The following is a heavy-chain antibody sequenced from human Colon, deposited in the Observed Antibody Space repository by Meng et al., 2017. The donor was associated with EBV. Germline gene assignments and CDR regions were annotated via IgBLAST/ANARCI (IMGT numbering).Heavy chain of an antibody. CDR2: ISHRGTT. D-gene: IGHD3-10*01. J-gene: IGHJ5*02. Sequence: QRHGSGTELAKPPGTPPLTYAVSGGTIDSANWSNWVRQTPGKGLEWIGEISHRGTTHYNPSLKSRVTISIDKSKNQFSLKLTSVTAADTAVYYCARDYYASGFVFDLWGQGTLVTVSS. CDR1: GGTIDSANW. V-gene: IGHV4-4*03. CDR3: ARDYYASGFVFDL.